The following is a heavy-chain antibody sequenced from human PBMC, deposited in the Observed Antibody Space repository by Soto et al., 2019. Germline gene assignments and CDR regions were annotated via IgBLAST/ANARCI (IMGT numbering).Heavy chain of an antibody. Sequence: VQVLDSGGGLVQPGGSLRLSCAASGFTFSNYAMSWVRQAPGKGLEWVSTISDSGGSTYYADSVKGRFTIPRDNSKNTLYLQMNSLRAEDTAVYYCAKRSNTPAAMKSPFDYWGQGTLVTVSS. D-gene: IGHD2-2*01. CDR3: AKRSNTPAAMKSPFDY. CDR2: ISDSGGST. J-gene: IGHJ4*02. V-gene: IGHV3-23*01. CDR1: GFTFSNYA.